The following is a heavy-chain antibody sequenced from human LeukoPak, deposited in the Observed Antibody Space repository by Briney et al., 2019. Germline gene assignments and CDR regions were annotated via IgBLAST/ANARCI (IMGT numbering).Heavy chain of an antibody. CDR2: ISSSSSTI. Sequence: PGGSLRLSCAASGFTFSSYSMDWVRQAPGKGLEWVSYISSSSSTIYYADSVKGRFTISRDNAKNSLYLQMNSLRAEDTAVYYCARDLAVVPAAIDYWGQGTLVTVSS. D-gene: IGHD2-2*01. J-gene: IGHJ4*02. CDR1: GFTFSSYS. CDR3: ARDLAVVPAAIDY. V-gene: IGHV3-48*01.